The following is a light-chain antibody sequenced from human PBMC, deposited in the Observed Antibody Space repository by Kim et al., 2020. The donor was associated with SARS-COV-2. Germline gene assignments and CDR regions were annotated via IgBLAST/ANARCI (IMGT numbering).Light chain of an antibody. V-gene: IGKV2-29*02. CDR2: EVS. J-gene: IGKJ2*01. Sequence: EIVMTQTPLSLSVTPGQSAFISCKSSQSLVHSDGKTYLYWYLQKPGQSPQLLISEVSSRLSGVPDRLSGSGSGTDFTLKISRVEAEDVGVYYCMQGTYLYTVGQGTKLEI. CDR3: MQGTYLYT. CDR1: QSLVHSDGKTY.